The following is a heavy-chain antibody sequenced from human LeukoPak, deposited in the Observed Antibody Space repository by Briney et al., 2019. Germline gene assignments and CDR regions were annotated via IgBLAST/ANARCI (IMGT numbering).Heavy chain of an antibody. Sequence: GGSLRLSCAAYGFTFRSYWMHWVRQAPGKGLVWVSGIKSDGTTNYADSVKGRFTISRDNAKNTLSLQMNSLRAEDTGVYYCARAPSEIGGYYPEYFRHWGQGTLVTVSS. CDR1: GFTFRSYW. J-gene: IGHJ1*01. CDR3: ARAPSEIGGYYPEYFRH. V-gene: IGHV3-74*01. D-gene: IGHD3-22*01. CDR2: IKSDGTT.